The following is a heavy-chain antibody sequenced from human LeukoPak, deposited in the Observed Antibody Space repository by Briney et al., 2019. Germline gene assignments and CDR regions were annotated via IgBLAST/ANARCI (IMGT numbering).Heavy chain of an antibody. CDR2: IYYSGST. Sequence: SETLSLTCTVSGGSISSYCWSWIRQPPGKGLEWIGYIYYSGSTNYNPSLKSRVTISVDTSKNQFSLKLSSVTAADTAVYYCARRVSGYSYGYRDYYYYMDVWGKGTTVTVSS. D-gene: IGHD5-18*01. CDR3: ARRVSGYSYGYRDYYYYMDV. CDR1: GGSISSYC. V-gene: IGHV4-59*01. J-gene: IGHJ6*03.